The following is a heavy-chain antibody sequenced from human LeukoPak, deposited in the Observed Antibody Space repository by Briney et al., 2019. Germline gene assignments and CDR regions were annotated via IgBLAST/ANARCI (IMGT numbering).Heavy chain of an antibody. J-gene: IGHJ4*02. V-gene: IGHV4-59*01. D-gene: IGHD6-19*01. Sequence: PSETLSLTCTVSGGSISSYYWSWIRQPPGKGLEWIGYIYYSGSTNYNPSLKSRVTISVDTSKNQFSLKLSSVTAADTAVYYCARTIAVAGTLRKYFDYWGQGTLVTVSS. CDR1: GGSISSYY. CDR2: IYYSGST. CDR3: ARTIAVAGTLRKYFDY.